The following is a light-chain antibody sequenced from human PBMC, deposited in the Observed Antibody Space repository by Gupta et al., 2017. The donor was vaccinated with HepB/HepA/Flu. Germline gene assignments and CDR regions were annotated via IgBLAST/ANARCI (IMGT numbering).Light chain of an antibody. V-gene: IGKV2-28*01. CDR3: MQARQTPWT. CDR2: LGS. J-gene: IGKJ1*01. CDR1: QSLLHSNGYNY. Sequence: DIVMTQSPLSLPVTPGDPASISCRSSQSLLHSNGYNYLDWYLQKPVQSPQLLIYLGSNQASGVPDRFSGSGSGTDFTLKISRVEAEDVGVYYCMQARQTPWTFGQGTKVEIK.